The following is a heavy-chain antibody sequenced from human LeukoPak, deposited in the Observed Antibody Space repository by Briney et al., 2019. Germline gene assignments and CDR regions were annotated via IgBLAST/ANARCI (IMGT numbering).Heavy chain of an antibody. CDR1: GFTFSDYT. J-gene: IGHJ4*02. V-gene: IGHV3-30*04. Sequence: GRSLRLSCAASGFTFSDYTMQWVRQAPGKGLEWVAVISYDGSNKYYADSVEGRFTISRDNSKNTLYLQMNSLRAEDTAVYYCAKDRSYDILTVTDYWGQGTLVTVSS. CDR2: ISYDGSNK. D-gene: IGHD3-9*01. CDR3: AKDRSYDILTVTDY.